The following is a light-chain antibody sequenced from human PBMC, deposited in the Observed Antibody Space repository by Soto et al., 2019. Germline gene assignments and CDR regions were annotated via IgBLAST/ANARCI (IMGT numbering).Light chain of an antibody. CDR1: QSVSST. CDR2: GAS. CDR3: QQYNNCPPWT. J-gene: IGKJ1*01. V-gene: IGKV3-15*01. Sequence: EIVMTQSPATLSVSPGERATLACRASQSVSSTLAWYQQKPGQVPRLLIYGASTRATGIPARFSGSGSGTEFTLTISRLQSEDFAVYFCQQYNNCPPWTFGQGTKVEIK.